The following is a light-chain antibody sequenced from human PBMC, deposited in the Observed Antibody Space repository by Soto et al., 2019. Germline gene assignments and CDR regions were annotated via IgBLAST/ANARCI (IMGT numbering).Light chain of an antibody. J-gene: IGLJ1*01. CDR2: GNN. CDR1: SSNIGASYE. CDR3: QSYDRSLSGYV. V-gene: IGLV1-40*01. Sequence: QSVLTQPPSVSGAPGQRVTISCTGSSSNIGASYEVHWYQQLPGRAPKLLIYGNNNRPSGVPDRFSGSKSGTSGSLAITGLQAEDEADYYCQSYDRSLSGYVFGTGTKLTVL.